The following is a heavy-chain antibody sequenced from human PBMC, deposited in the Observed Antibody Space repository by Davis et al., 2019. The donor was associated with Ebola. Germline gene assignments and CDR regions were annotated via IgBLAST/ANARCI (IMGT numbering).Heavy chain of an antibody. CDR3: ARLGGSVPYVYYYYMDV. D-gene: IGHD2-21*01. J-gene: IGHJ6*03. Sequence: SETLSLTCAVYGGSFSGYYWSWIRQPPGKGLEWIGEINHSGSTNYNPSLKSRVTISVDTSKNQFSLKLSSVTAADTAVYYCARLGGSVPYVYYYYMDVWGKGTTVTVSS. CDR2: INHSGST. CDR1: GGSFSGYY. V-gene: IGHV4-34*01.